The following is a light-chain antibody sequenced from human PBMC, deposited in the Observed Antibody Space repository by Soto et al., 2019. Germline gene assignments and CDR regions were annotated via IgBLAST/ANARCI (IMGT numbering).Light chain of an antibody. Sequence: QAVVTQAPSVSGTPGQRVTISCSGNSSNIGSNTVSWYQQVPGTAPKILIYSNVQRPSGVPDRFSGSKSGTSASLAIGGLQSEDEADYYCAAWDGSLNGWVFGGGTKLTVL. J-gene: IGLJ3*02. CDR2: SNV. CDR3: AAWDGSLNGWV. CDR1: SSNIGSNT. V-gene: IGLV1-44*01.